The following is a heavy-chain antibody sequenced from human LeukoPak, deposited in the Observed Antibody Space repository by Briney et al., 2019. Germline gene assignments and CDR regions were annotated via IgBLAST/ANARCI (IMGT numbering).Heavy chain of an antibody. V-gene: IGHV1-69*13. D-gene: IGHD3-10*01. J-gene: IGHJ1*01. CDR2: IIPMFGGT. Sequence: VKVSCKASGGTFSGYAFSWVRQAPGQGLEWMGGIIPMFGGTNYAQTFQGRVTITADESTSTAYMELTSLRSDDTAVYYCARDQGLWFGELLPHGEYFQHWGQGTLVTVSS. CDR1: GGTFSGYA. CDR3: ARDQGLWFGELLPHGEYFQH.